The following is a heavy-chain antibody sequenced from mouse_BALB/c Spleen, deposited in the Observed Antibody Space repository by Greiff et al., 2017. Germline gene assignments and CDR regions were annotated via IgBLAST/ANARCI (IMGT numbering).Heavy chain of an antibody. CDR3: ARSTYYGSSLYYFDY. V-gene: IGHV1-9*01. CDR1: GYTFSSYW. J-gene: IGHJ2*01. Sequence: QVQLQQSGAELMKPGASVKISCKATGYTFSSYWIEWVKQRPGHGLEWIGEILPGSGSTNYNEKFKGKATFTADTSSNTAYMQLSSLTSEDSAVYYCARSTYYGSSLYYFDYWGQGTTLTVSS. D-gene: IGHD1-1*01. CDR2: ILPGSGST.